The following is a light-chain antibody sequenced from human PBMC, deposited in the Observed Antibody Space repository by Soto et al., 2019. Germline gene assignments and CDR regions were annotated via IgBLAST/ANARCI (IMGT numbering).Light chain of an antibody. J-gene: IGLJ1*01. CDR2: EVT. V-gene: IGLV2-18*02. CDR3: SSYTSTSRYV. CDR1: SSDVGKYDR. Sequence: QSVLTQPPSVSGSPGQSVTISCTGTSSDVGKYDRVSWYQQPPGTAPKLIIYEVTNRPSGVPARFSGSKSGNTASLTISGLLAEDDADYYCSSYTSTSRYVFGAGTKVTVL.